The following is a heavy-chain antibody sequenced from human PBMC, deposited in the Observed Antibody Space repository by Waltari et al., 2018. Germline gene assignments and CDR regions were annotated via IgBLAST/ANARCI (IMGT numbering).Heavy chain of an antibody. Sequence: QVQLQQWGAGLLKPSETLSLTCAVSGGSFSGYYWSWIRQPPGKGLEWIGEINHSGSTNYNPSLKSRVTISVDTSKNQFSLKLSSVTAADTAVYYCAREGYDSSGYSYYWGQGTLVTVSS. CDR2: INHSGST. CDR1: GGSFSGYY. J-gene: IGHJ4*02. CDR3: AREGYDSSGYSYY. D-gene: IGHD3-22*01. V-gene: IGHV4-34*01.